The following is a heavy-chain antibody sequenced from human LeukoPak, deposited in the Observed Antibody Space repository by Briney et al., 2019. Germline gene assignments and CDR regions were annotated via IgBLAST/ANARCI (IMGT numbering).Heavy chain of an antibody. V-gene: IGHV3-23*01. J-gene: IGHJ4*02. CDR3: AKDLISYYDFWSGYYTVPLEFDY. Sequence: GGSLRLSCAASGFTFSNYAMGWVRQAPGKGLEWVAVISDSGGRTYYADSVKGRFTVSRDNSKNTLYLQMDSLRAEDTAVYYCAKDLISYYDFWSGYYTVPLEFDYWGQGTLVTVSS. CDR2: ISDSGGRT. CDR1: GFTFSNYA. D-gene: IGHD3-3*01.